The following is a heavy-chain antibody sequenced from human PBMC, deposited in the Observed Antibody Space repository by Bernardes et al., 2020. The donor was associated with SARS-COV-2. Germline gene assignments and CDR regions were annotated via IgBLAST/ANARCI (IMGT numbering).Heavy chain of an antibody. J-gene: IGHJ4*02. CDR2: INGDGNSI. CDR1: GITFSSYW. CDR3: ARGSGNYYFDY. D-gene: IGHD6-19*01. Sequence: GGSLRLSCAASGITFSSYWMHWIRQVPGKGLVWVSRINGDGNSINYADSVKGRFTISRDNAKNTLYLQMTSLTADDTALYYCARGSGNYYFDYWGRGTLITVSS. V-gene: IGHV3-74*01.